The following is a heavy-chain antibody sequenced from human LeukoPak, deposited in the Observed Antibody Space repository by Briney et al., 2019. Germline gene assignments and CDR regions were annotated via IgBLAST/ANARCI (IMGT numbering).Heavy chain of an antibody. D-gene: IGHD6-19*01. CDR2: IYSGGST. CDR1: GFTVSSNY. CDR3: ARAAVAGPLVDY. Sequence: GGSLRLSCAASGFTVSSNYMSWVRQAPGKGLEWVSVIYSGGSTYYADSVKGRFTISRDNSKNTLYLQMNSLRAEDTAVYYCARAAVAGPLVDYWGQGTLVTVSS. V-gene: IGHV3-66*01. J-gene: IGHJ4*02.